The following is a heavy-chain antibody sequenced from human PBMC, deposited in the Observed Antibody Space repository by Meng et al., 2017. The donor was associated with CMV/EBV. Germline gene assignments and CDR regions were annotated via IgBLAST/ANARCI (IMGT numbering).Heavy chain of an antibody. CDR3: ARAVAGNFDY. CDR2: ISSSSSYI. J-gene: IGHJ4*02. Sequence: GESLKISCAASGFTFSSYSMNWVRQAPGKGLEWVSSISSSSSYIYYADSVKGRFTISRDNAKNSLYLQMNSLRAEDTAVYYCARAVAGNFDYWGQGTLVTVSS. D-gene: IGHD6-19*01. V-gene: IGHV3-21*01. CDR1: GFTFSSYS.